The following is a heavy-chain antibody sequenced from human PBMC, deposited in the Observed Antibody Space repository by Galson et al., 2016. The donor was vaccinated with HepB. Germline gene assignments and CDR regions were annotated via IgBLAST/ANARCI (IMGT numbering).Heavy chain of an antibody. CDR3: TRGTTAYFAY. Sequence: CAISGDSVSSNSAAWNWIRQSPSRGLEWLGRTYYRSKWYNEYAVSVKSRITINPDTSKKQFALQLNSVTPEDAAVYYCTRGTTAYFAYWSQGTLVTVSS. CDR1: GDSVSSNSAA. J-gene: IGHJ4*02. V-gene: IGHV6-1*01. CDR2: TYYRSKWYN. D-gene: IGHD1-1*01.